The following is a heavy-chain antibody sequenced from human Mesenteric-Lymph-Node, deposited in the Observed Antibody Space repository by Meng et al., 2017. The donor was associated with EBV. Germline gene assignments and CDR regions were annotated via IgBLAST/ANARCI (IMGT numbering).Heavy chain of an antibody. CDR1: GFIFSDYY. CDR3: ARVVVGTFDN. D-gene: IGHD2-21*01. V-gene: IGHV3-11*01. Sequence: QVQLVESGGGVVKPGGSLRLSCADSGFIFSDYYMTWIRQAPGKGLEWVAHISGTGRTIYYADSVKGRFTISSDSAKNSLFLQMNNLRAEDTAVYYCARVVVGTFDNWGQGTLVTVSS. CDR2: ISGTGRTI. J-gene: IGHJ4*02.